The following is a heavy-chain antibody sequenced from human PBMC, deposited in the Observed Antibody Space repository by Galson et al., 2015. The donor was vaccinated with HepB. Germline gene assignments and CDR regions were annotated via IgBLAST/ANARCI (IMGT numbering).Heavy chain of an antibody. V-gene: IGHV4-31*03. CDR3: ARRGTYYFDY. CDR1: GDSINTFSYF. D-gene: IGHD1-1*01. Sequence: SLTCTVSGDSINTFSYFWSWIRQHPGKGLEWIGYIHSSGNPYYNPSLKSRITLSIDTSKNQFSLELSSVTAADTAVYFCARRGTYYFDYWGQGILVTASS. CDR2: IHSSGNP. J-gene: IGHJ4*02.